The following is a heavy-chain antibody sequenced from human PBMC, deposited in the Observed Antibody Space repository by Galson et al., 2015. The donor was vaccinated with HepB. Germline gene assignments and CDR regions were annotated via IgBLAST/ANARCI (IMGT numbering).Heavy chain of an antibody. D-gene: IGHD3-9*01. J-gene: IGHJ3*02. CDR3: AKDLNFAGLTAPDAFDI. CDR2: ISYDGSNK. V-gene: IGHV3-30*04. CDR1: GFTFSSYT. Sequence: SLRLSCAASGFTFSSYTMHWVRQAPGKGLEWVAVISYDGSNKKYADSVKGRFTISRDISKSTLYLQMNSLRAEDTAVYYCAKDLNFAGLTAPDAFDIWGQGTMVTVSS.